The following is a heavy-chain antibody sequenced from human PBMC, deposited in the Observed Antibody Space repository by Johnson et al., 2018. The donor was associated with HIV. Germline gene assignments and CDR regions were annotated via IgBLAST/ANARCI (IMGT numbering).Heavy chain of an antibody. V-gene: IGHV3-30*02. CDR1: GFTFSSYG. CDR2: IRYDGSNK. D-gene: IGHD2-15*01. Sequence: QVQLVESGGDWVQRGGSLRLSCAASGFTFSSYGMHWVRQAPGKGLEWVAFIRYDGSNKYYADSVKGRFTISRDNSKNTLYLQMNSLRAEDTAVYYCATPQEGYSAFDIWGQGTMVTVSS. CDR3: ATPQEGYSAFDI. J-gene: IGHJ3*02.